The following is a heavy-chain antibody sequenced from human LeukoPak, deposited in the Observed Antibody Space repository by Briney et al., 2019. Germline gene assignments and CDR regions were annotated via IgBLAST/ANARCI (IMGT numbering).Heavy chain of an antibody. CDR1: GGTFSSYA. Sequence: SVKVSCKASGGTFSSYAISWVRQAPGQGLEWMGGIIPIFGTANYAQKFQGRVTITTDESTSTAYMELSSLRSEDTAVYYCARVRCCEGSGLIYFDPWGQGTLVTVSS. CDR3: ARVRCCEGSGLIYFDP. CDR2: IIPIFGTA. J-gene: IGHJ5*02. V-gene: IGHV1-69*05. D-gene: IGHD6-19*01.